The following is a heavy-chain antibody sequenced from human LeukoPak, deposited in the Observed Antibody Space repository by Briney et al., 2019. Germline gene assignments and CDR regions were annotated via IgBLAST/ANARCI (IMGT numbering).Heavy chain of an antibody. CDR1: GFTFSSYA. Sequence: GGSLRLSCAASGFTFSSYAMRWVRQAPGKGLEWVSAISGSGGSTYYADSVKGRFTISRDNSKNTLYLQMNSLRAEDTAVYYCAKDRYNYDSSGYWSWFDPWGQGILVTVSS. J-gene: IGHJ5*02. D-gene: IGHD3-22*01. CDR2: ISGSGGST. CDR3: AKDRYNYDSSGYWSWFDP. V-gene: IGHV3-23*01.